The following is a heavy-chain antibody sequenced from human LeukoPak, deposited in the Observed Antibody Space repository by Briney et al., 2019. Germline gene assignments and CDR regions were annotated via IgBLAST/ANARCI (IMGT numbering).Heavy chain of an antibody. CDR3: ARASLSGLRSRYFDWSFDY. CDR2: INHSGST. CDR1: GGSFSGYY. D-gene: IGHD3-9*01. J-gene: IGHJ4*02. V-gene: IGHV4-34*01. Sequence: SETLSLTCAVYGGSFSGYYWSWIRQPPGKGLEWIGEINHSGSTNYNPSLKSRVTISVDTSKNQFSLKLSSVTVADTAVYYCARASLSGLRSRYFDWSFDYWGQGTLVTVSS.